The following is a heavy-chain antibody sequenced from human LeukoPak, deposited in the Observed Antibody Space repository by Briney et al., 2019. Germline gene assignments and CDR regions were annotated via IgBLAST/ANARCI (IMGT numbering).Heavy chain of an antibody. CDR3: AKDRRPTVSSIDY. J-gene: IGHJ4*02. Sequence: GGSLRLSCAASGFTFSSYVMNWVGQPPGKGLEWVSSISINGGSTYYADSVKGRFTISRANSKNTLYLQMNSLRAEDTAVYYCAKDRRPTVSSIDYWGQGTLVTVSS. D-gene: IGHD4-17*01. CDR2: ISINGGST. CDR1: GFTFSSYV. V-gene: IGHV3-23*01.